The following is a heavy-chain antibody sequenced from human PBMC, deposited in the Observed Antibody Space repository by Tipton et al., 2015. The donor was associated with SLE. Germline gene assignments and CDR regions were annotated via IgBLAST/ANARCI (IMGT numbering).Heavy chain of an antibody. Sequence: QLVQSGAEVKKPGSSVKVSCKASGGTFSSYAISWVRQAPGQGLEWMGWISAYSGNTNYAQKLQGRVTMTTDTFTSTAYMELRSLRSDDTAVYFCARVDTAMVTSYFDYWGQGTLVTVSS. CDR1: GGTFSSYA. V-gene: IGHV1-18*01. J-gene: IGHJ4*02. CDR2: ISAYSGNT. D-gene: IGHD5-18*01. CDR3: ARVDTAMVTSYFDY.